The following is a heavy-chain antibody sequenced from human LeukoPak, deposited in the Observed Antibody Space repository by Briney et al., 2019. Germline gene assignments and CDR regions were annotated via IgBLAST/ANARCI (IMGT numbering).Heavy chain of an antibody. CDR1: GYTFTSYD. CDR2: MNPNSGNT. Sequence: GASVKVSCKASGYTFTSYDINWVRQATGQGLEWMGWMNPNSGNTGYAQKFQGRVTMTRNTSISTAYMELSSLRSEDTAVYYYARGGEAGDYGDYGKHYYYYYGMDVWGQGTTVTVSS. J-gene: IGHJ6*02. D-gene: IGHD4-17*01. V-gene: IGHV1-8*01. CDR3: ARGGEAGDYGDYGKHYYYYYGMDV.